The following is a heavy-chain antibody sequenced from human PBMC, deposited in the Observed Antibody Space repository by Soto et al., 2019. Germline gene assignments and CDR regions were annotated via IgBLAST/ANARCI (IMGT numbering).Heavy chain of an antibody. D-gene: IGHD3-3*01. V-gene: IGHV3-23*01. J-gene: IGHJ6*02. CDR3: ANGITIFGVVIFTGMDV. Sequence: EVQLLESGGGLVQPGGSLRLSCAASGFTFSSYAMSWVRQAPGKGLEWVSAISGSGGSTYYADSVKGRFTISRDNSKNTLYLQMNSLRAEDTAVCYCANGITIFGVVIFTGMDVWGQGTTVTVSS. CDR1: GFTFSSYA. CDR2: ISGSGGST.